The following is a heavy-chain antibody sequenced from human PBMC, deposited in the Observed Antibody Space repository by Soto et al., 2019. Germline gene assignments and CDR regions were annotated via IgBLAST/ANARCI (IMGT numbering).Heavy chain of an antibody. J-gene: IGHJ4*02. Sequence: ASVKVSCKASGYTFTDYYMHWVRQAPGQGLEWMGWVNPKSGGTNYAQKLQGRVTMTRDTSISTAYMELSRLRSDDTAVYYCAREFAYYYDSSGSLWGQGTLVTVSS. V-gene: IGHV1-2*02. CDR1: GYTFTDYY. CDR2: VNPKSGGT. CDR3: AREFAYYYDSSGSL. D-gene: IGHD3-22*01.